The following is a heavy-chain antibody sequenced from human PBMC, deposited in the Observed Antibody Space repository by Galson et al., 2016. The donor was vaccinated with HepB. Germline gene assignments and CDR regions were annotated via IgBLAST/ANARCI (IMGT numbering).Heavy chain of an antibody. CDR3: AKGRVSGKRGLDFDY. J-gene: IGHJ4*02. CDR2: ISGSGGST. D-gene: IGHD3-10*01. CDR1: GFTFSSYA. Sequence: SLRLSCAASGFTFSSYAVSWVRQAPGKGLEWVSAISGSGGSTYYADSVKGRFTISRGNSENTLYLQMNSLRAEDTAVYYCAKGRVSGKRGLDFDYWGQGTLVTVSS. V-gene: IGHV3-23*01.